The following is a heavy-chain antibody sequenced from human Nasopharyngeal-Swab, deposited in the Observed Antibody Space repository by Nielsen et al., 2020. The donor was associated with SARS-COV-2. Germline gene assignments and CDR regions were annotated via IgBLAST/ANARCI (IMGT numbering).Heavy chain of an antibody. CDR3: ARGRGLDDYSNSPYYYYYYMDV. CDR2: IIPIFGTA. V-gene: IGHV1-69*13. J-gene: IGHJ6*03. D-gene: IGHD4-11*01. Sequence: SVKVSCKASGGTFSSYAISWVRQAPGQRLEWMGGIIPIFGTANYAQKFQGRVTITADESTSTAYMELSSLRSEDTAVYYCARGRGLDDYSNSPYYYYYYMDVWGKGTTVTVSS. CDR1: GGTFSSYA.